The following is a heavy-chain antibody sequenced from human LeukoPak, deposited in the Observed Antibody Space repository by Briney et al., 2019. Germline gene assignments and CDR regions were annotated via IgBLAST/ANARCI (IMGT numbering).Heavy chain of an antibody. J-gene: IGHJ4*02. CDR2: INPNSGGT. CDR1: GYTFTGYY. V-gene: IGHV1-2*02. D-gene: IGHD3-10*01. Sequence: GASVKVSCKASGYTFTGYYMHWVRQAPGQGLEWMGWINPNSGGTNYAQKCQGRVTMTRDTSISTAYMELSRLRSDDTAVYYCARGYYGSGSDYWGQGTLVTVSS. CDR3: ARGYYGSGSDY.